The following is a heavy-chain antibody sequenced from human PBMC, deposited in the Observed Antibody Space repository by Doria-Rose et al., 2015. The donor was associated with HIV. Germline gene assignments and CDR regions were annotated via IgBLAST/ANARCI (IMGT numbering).Heavy chain of an antibody. J-gene: IGHJ1*01. CDR3: ARGPSDFGDYVAFQH. CDR2: INHGGST. V-gene: IGHV4-34*01. D-gene: IGHD4-17*01. CDR1: FSGYY. Sequence: FSGYYWTWIRQSPGTGLEWIGEINHGGSTNYNPSLKSRVTISLDMSKNQFSLKVTSVTAADTAVYYCARGPSDFGDYVAFQHWGHGTPVTVFS.